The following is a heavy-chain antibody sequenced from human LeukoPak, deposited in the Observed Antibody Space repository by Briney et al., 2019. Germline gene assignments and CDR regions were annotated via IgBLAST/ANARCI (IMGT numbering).Heavy chain of an antibody. CDR3: VQTTGWPGFDY. CDR1: DVSINRFY. V-gene: IGHV4-4*09. D-gene: IGHD1-1*01. J-gene: IGHJ4*02. CDR2: IYSGVPT. Sequence: SETLSLTCTTSDVSINRFYWSWVRQPPGKGREWIGNIYSGVPTYFNPSLKSRVTISVDTSKNQFSLNLTSVTAADTAMYYCVQTTGWPGFDYWGQGILVTVSS.